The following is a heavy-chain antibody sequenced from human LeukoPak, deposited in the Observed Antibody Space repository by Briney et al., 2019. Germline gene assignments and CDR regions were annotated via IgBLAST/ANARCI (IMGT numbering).Heavy chain of an antibody. CDR3: ARGDVAYYYDSSGYYYPDYYYGMDV. CDR1: GGSFSGYH. D-gene: IGHD3-22*01. J-gene: IGHJ6*02. CDR2: INHSGST. V-gene: IGHV4-34*01. Sequence: SETLSLTCAVYGGSFSGYHWSWIRQPPGKGLEWIGEINHSGSTNYNPSLKSRVTISVDTSKNQFSLKLSSVTAADTAVYYCARGDVAYYYDSSGYYYPDYYYGMDVWGQGTTVTVSS.